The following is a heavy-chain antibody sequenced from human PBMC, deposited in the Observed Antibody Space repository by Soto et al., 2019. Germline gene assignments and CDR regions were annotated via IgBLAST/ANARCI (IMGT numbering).Heavy chain of an antibody. CDR2: MYYSGST. V-gene: IGHV4-59*01. Sequence: QVQLQESSPELVKPSETLSLTCTVSGGSITSYYWSWIRQLPGKVLEWIGYMYYSGSTNYNPSLKSRVTISVDTSKNQFSLKLSSVTAADTAVYYCARARGWVDPWGQGTLVTVSS. CDR3: ARARGWVDP. J-gene: IGHJ5*02. CDR1: GGSITSYY.